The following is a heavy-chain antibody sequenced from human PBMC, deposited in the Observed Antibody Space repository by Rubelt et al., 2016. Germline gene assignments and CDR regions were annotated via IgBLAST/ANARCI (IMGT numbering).Heavy chain of an antibody. D-gene: IGHD3-16*01. CDR3: ARDKMDMITFGDNAFDY. CDR1: GFTFSSYA. J-gene: IGHJ4*02. CDR2: ISDGGGSA. Sequence: EVQLVDSGGDLVQPGGSLRLSCSASGFTFSSYAMSWVRQAPGKGLEWVSTISDGGGSAYYADSVKGRFTISRDNAKNSVILQMNSLRAEDTAVYYCARDKMDMITFGDNAFDYWGQGTLVTVSS. V-gene: IGHV3-23*04.